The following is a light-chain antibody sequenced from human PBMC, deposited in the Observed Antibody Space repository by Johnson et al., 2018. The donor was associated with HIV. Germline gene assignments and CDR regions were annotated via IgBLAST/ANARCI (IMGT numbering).Light chain of an antibody. V-gene: IGLV1-51*01. CDR1: TSNIGNNY. Sequence: QSVLTQPPSVSAAPGQKVTISCSGSTSNIGNNYVSWYQQLPGTAPKLLIYDNNKRPSGIPDRFSGSKSGTSATLDITGLQTGDEADYYCGTLDSSLSANVFGTGTKVTVL. CDR3: GTLDSSLSANV. CDR2: DNN. J-gene: IGLJ1*01.